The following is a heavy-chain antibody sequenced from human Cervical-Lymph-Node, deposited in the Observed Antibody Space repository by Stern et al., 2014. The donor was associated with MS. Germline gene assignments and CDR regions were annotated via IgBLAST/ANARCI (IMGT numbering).Heavy chain of an antibody. Sequence: QMQLVQSGAEVKKPGASVKVSCKASGYSFTTFDINWVRQATGQGPEWMGWMSPNSGNTGSAQKFQGRVTMTRNTSLDTAYMELSGLRSEDTAVYYCVRSGHSYRRWFDPWGQGTLVTVSS. D-gene: IGHD1-26*01. CDR2: MSPNSGNT. J-gene: IGHJ5*02. CDR3: VRSGHSYRRWFDP. V-gene: IGHV1-8*01. CDR1: GYSFTTFD.